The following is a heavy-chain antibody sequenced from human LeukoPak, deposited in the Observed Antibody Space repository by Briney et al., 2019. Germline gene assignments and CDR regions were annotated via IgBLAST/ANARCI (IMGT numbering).Heavy chain of an antibody. V-gene: IGHV5-51*01. D-gene: IGHD1-26*01. CDR2: IYPDDSDT. CDR1: GYSFTSYW. CDR3: ARQSHGGSYYSPFDY. Sequence: GESLKISCKGSGYSFTSYWIGWVRQMPGKGLEWMGIIYPDDSDTRYSPSFEGQVIISVDKSISTAYLQWSSLKASDTATYYCARQSHGGSYYSPFDYWGQGTLVTVSS. J-gene: IGHJ4*02.